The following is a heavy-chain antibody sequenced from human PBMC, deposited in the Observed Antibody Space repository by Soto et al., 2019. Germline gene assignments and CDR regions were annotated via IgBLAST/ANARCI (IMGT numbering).Heavy chain of an antibody. D-gene: IGHD3-16*01. CDR3: ARMRGLGEISPYLEY. J-gene: IGHJ4*02. V-gene: IGHV4-59*01. CDR2: IYYSGRT. CDR1: VGSIRDYQ. Sequence: QVQLLESGPGLVQHSETLSLTCSISVGSIRDYQWNWIRQPPGKGLEWIGYIYYSGRTNYTPSLKSRLTISRDTSTRQFSLRLRSVTAADTAVYYCARMRGLGEISPYLEYWGQGALVTVSS.